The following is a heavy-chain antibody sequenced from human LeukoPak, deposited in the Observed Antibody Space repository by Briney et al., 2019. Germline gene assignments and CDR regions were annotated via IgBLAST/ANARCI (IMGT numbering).Heavy chain of an antibody. V-gene: IGHV4-4*07. CDR1: GCSLSSYY. D-gene: IGHD6-6*01. J-gene: IGHJ5*02. CDR2: IYSSGST. Sequence: SETLSLTCTVSGCSLSSYYWSWIRQPAGKELEWIGRIYSSGSTNYNPSLKSRVTMSVDTSKNQFSLKLSPVTAADTAVYYCARDWRLGSSPDWFDPWGQGTLVTVSS. CDR3: ARDWRLGSSPDWFDP.